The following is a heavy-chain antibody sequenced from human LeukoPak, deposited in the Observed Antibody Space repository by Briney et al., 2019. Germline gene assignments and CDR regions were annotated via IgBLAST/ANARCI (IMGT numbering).Heavy chain of an antibody. CDR1: GFTFSDYA. D-gene: IGHD5-18*01. J-gene: IGHJ4*02. V-gene: IGHV3-7*01. Sequence: GGSLRLSCAVSGFTFSDYAMSWVRQAPGKGLEWVANIKKDGSEKYYVDSVKGRFTISRDNAKKSLYLQMNSLRAEDTAVYYCARHLSGITGYTYGRGIDYWGQGTLVSVSS. CDR3: ARHLSGITGYTYGRGIDY. CDR2: IKKDGSEK.